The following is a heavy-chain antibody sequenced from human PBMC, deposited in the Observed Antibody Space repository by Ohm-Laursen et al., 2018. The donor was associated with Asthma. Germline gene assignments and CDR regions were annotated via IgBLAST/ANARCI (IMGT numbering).Heavy chain of an antibody. CDR3: ARDSQAMVTTEGLYFGMDV. D-gene: IGHD4-17*01. CDR2: IKPDGTEN. Sequence: GSLRLSCAATGFPFNTSWMTWVRQAPGKGLEWVANIKPDGTENAYLDSVRGRFTISRDNAKNSLYLQMNSLRAEDTALYYCARDSQAMVTTEGLYFGMDVWGQGTTVTVSS. V-gene: IGHV3-7*05. J-gene: IGHJ6*02. CDR1: GFPFNTSW.